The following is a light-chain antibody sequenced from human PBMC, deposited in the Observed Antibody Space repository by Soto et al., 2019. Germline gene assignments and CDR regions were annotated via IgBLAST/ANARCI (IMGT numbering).Light chain of an antibody. CDR2: GAA. CDR3: QQYGGPVPWT. J-gene: IGKJ1*01. Sequence: EIVMTQSPATLSVSLGERVTLSCRASQSVFSSLAWYQQKPGQAPRLLIYGAATRPIGIPARFSGSGSGTEFTLTIARLEPEDFAVYYCQQYGGPVPWTFGQGTKVEV. V-gene: IGKV3-15*01. CDR1: QSVFSS.